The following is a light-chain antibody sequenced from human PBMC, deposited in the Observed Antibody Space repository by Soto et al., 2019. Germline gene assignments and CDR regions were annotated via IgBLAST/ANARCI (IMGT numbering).Light chain of an antibody. J-gene: IGKJ2*01. V-gene: IGKV3-20*01. Sequence: EIVLTQSPGTLSLSPGERATLSCRASQSVTSSYSAWYHQRPGQAPRLLIYGASTRATGIPDRFSGSGSGTDFTLTISRLEPEDFAMYYCQQYGSSLFTFGQGTKLEI. CDR2: GAS. CDR3: QQYGSSLFT. CDR1: QSVTSSY.